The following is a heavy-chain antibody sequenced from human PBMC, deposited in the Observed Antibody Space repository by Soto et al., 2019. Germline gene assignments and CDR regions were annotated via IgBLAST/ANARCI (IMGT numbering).Heavy chain of an antibody. CDR3: ARISGEAARRSYYGMDV. CDR1: GYTFTSYG. CDR2: ISAYNGNT. Sequence: ASVKVSCKASGYTFTSYGISWVRQAPGQGLEWVGWISAYNGNTNYAQKLQGRVTMTTDTSTSTAYMELRSLRSDDAAVYYCARISGEAARRSYYGMDVWGQGTTVTVSS. V-gene: IGHV1-18*04. J-gene: IGHJ6*02. D-gene: IGHD6-6*01.